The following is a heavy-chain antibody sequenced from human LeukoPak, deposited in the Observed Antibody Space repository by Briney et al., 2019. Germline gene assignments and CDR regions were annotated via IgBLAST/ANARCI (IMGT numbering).Heavy chain of an antibody. CDR2: INHSGST. D-gene: IGHD1-14*01. CDR3: AGGTWETRFGY. Sequence: SETLTFTCAVYGGSFSGYYWSWIRQPPGKGLEWIGEINHSGSTNYNPSLKSRVTISVNTSKNQFSLKLSSVTAADTAVYYCAGGTWETRFGYWGQGTLVTVSS. J-gene: IGHJ4*02. V-gene: IGHV4-34*01. CDR1: GGSFSGYY.